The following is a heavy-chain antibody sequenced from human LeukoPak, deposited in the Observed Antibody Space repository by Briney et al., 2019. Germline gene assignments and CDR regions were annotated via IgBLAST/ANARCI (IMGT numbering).Heavy chain of an antibody. V-gene: IGHV3-21*01. J-gene: IGHJ4*02. D-gene: IGHD3-10*01. CDR3: ARDQRVYYGSGSYSSSDY. Sequence: GGSLRLSCAASGFTVSSNYMSWVRQAPGKGLEWVSSISTSSNYIYYADSVKGRLTISRDNAKNSLYLQMNSLRAEDTAVYYCARDQRVYYGSGSYSSSDYWGQGTPVTVSS. CDR2: ISTSSNYI. CDR1: GFTVSSNY.